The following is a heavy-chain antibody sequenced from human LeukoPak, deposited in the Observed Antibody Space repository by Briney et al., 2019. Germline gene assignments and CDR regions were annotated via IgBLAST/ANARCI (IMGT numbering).Heavy chain of an antibody. CDR3: ARLSGPPNLRYFDWLLIRGYFDY. Sequence: SETLSLTCTVSGGSISSYYWSWIRQPAGKGLEWIGRIYTSGSTNYNPSLKSRVTMSVDTSKNQFSLKLSSVTAADTAVYYCARLSGPPNLRYFDWLLIRGYFDYWGQGTLVTVSS. V-gene: IGHV4-4*07. J-gene: IGHJ4*02. CDR1: GGSISSYY. CDR2: IYTSGST. D-gene: IGHD3-9*01.